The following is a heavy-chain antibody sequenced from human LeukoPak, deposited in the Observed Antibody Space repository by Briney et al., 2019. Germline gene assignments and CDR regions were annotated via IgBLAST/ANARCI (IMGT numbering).Heavy chain of an antibody. D-gene: IGHD5-18*01. Sequence: SETLSLTCTVSGGSISSSSYYWGWIRQPPGKGLEWIGSIYYSGSTYYNPSLKSRVTISVGTSKNQFSLNLNSVTAADTAVYYCARAVQDKYIFGSGAKYYFDYWGQGTLVTVSS. V-gene: IGHV4-39*01. J-gene: IGHJ4*02. CDR2: IYYSGST. CDR1: GGSISSSSYY. CDR3: ARAVQDKYIFGSGAKYYFDY.